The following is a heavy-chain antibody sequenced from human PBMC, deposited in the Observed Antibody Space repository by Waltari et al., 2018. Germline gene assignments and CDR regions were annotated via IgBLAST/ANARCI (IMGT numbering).Heavy chain of an antibody. Sequence: EVQLVESGGGLVQPGGSLRLSCVASGFTFRSYEVNWFRQAPGKGVDWISDIRTSDSSIFYADSVKGRFTISRDNAKNSLYLQRNSLRGEDTAVYYCARVGGNYYYYMDVWGKGTTVTVSS. CDR1: GFTFRSYE. D-gene: IGHD3-16*01. J-gene: IGHJ6*03. CDR2: IRTSDSSI. V-gene: IGHV3-48*03. CDR3: ARVGGNYYYYMDV.